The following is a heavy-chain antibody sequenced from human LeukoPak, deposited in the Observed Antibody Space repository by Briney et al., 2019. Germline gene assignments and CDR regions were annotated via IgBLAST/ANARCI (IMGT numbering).Heavy chain of an antibody. Sequence: SETLSLTCTVSGGSISSYYWSWIRQPPGKGLEWIGSIYHSGSTYYNPSLKSRVTISVDTSKNQFSLKLSSVTAADTAVYYCARVVSSSPRRSYHYYYYYGMDVWGQGTTVTVSS. J-gene: IGHJ6*02. V-gene: IGHV4-38-2*02. CDR2: IYHSGST. CDR1: GGSISSYY. D-gene: IGHD6-13*01. CDR3: ARVVSSSPRRSYHYYYYYGMDV.